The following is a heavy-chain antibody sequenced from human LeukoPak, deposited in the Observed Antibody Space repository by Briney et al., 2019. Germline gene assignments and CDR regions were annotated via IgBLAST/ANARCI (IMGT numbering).Heavy chain of an antibody. CDR3: ARWWDLRNFDF. Sequence: ASVKASCKTSGFSFTSYDINWVRQASGQGLEWMGGMSPRTGNADYAKKFQGRVTMTSNTSITTAYMELSSLKSDDTAVYYCARWWDLRNFDFWGQGTLVTVSS. J-gene: IGHJ4*02. CDR2: MSPRTGNA. D-gene: IGHD1-26*01. V-gene: IGHV1-8*01. CDR1: GFSFTSYD.